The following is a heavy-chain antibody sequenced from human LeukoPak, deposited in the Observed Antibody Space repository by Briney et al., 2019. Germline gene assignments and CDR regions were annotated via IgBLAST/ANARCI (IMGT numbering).Heavy chain of an antibody. Sequence: GGSLRLSCAASGFTFSSYSMNWVRQAPGKGLEWVSSISSSSSTIYYADSVKGRFTISRDNAKNSLYLQMNSLRAEDTAVYYCARDRTMVRGGLDAFDIWGQGTMVTVSS. J-gene: IGHJ3*02. V-gene: IGHV3-48*04. D-gene: IGHD3-10*01. CDR3: ARDRTMVRGGLDAFDI. CDR1: GFTFSSYS. CDR2: ISSSSSTI.